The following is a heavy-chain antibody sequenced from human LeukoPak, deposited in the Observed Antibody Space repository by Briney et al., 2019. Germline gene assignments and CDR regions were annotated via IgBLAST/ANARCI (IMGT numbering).Heavy chain of an antibody. V-gene: IGHV3-30-3*01. Sequence: PTGRSLRLSCAASGFTFSSYAMHWVRQAPGKGLEWVAVISYDGSNKYYADSVKGRFTISRDNSKNTLYLQMNSLRAEDTAVYYCARDGLGYCSGGSCYSLDYWGQGTLVTVSS. J-gene: IGHJ4*02. CDR3: ARDGLGYCSGGSCYSLDY. CDR2: ISYDGSNK. D-gene: IGHD2-15*01. CDR1: GFTFSSYA.